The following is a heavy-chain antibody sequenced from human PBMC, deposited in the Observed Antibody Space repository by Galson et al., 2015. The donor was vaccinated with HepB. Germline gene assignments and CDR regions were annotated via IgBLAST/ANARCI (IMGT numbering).Heavy chain of an antibody. D-gene: IGHD2-15*01. V-gene: IGHV3-23*01. CDR1: GFSFSSFV. CDR2: ISGGGDNT. Sequence: SLRLSCAASGFSFSSFVMSWVRQAPGKGLEWVSTISGGGDNTYYADSVKGRFTMSRDNSKNTLYLQMNSLRAEDTALYYCAREAPASASPAFDYWGQGTLVTVSS. J-gene: IGHJ4*02. CDR3: AREAPASASPAFDY.